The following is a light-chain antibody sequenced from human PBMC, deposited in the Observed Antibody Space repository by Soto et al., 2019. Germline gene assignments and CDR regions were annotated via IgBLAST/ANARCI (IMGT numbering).Light chain of an antibody. CDR3: QQYNIWPQT. CDR1: QSVSSN. Sequence: IGLSPSPGTLSLPQAERATLSCRASQSVSSNLAWYQQKPGQAPRLLIYGASTRATGLPARFSGSGSGTEFTLTISSLQAEDFAVYYCQQYNIWPQTFGQGTKVDIK. V-gene: IGKV3-15*01. CDR2: GAS. J-gene: IGKJ1*01.